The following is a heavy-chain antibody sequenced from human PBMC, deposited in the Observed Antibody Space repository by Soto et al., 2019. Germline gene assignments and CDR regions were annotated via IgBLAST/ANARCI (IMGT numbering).Heavy chain of an antibody. D-gene: IGHD6-19*01. CDR3: ATDLLVGSSGWYDRYYLDY. CDR1: GYTLTELS. V-gene: IGHV1-24*01. J-gene: IGHJ4*02. Sequence: ASVKVSCKVSGYTLTELSMHWVRQAPGKGLEWMGGFDPEDGETIYAQKFQGRVTMTEDTSTDTAYMELSSLRSEDTAVYYCATDLLVGSSGWYDRYYLDYWGQGTLVTVSS. CDR2: FDPEDGET.